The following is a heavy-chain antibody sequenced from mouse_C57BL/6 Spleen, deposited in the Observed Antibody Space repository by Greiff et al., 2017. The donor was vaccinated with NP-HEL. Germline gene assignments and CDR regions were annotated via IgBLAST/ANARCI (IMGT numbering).Heavy chain of an antibody. CDR1: GYTFTSYW. CDR2: IHPNSGST. CDR3: AREGSRYFDY. D-gene: IGHD1-1*01. Sequence: HVQLKQPGAELVKPGASVKLSCKASGYTFTSYWMHWVKQRPGQGLEWIGMIHPNSGSTNYNEKFKSKATLTVDKSSSTAYMQLSSLTSEDSAVYYCAREGSRYFDYWGQGTTLTVSS. J-gene: IGHJ2*01. V-gene: IGHV1-64*01.